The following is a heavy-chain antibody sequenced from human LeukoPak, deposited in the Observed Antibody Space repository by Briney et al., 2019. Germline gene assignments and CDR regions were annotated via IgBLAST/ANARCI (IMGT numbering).Heavy chain of an antibody. CDR3: ARATRSDFWSGYYIGNYYYGMDV. CDR1: GYTFTSYD. V-gene: IGHV1-8*01. CDR2: MNPNSGNT. Sequence: ASVKVSCKASGYTFTSYDINWVRQAPGQGLEWMGWMNPNSGNTGYAQKFQGRVTMTRNTSISTAYMELSSLRSEDTAVYYCARATRSDFWSGYYIGNYYYGMDVWGQGTTVTVSS. D-gene: IGHD3-3*01. J-gene: IGHJ6*02.